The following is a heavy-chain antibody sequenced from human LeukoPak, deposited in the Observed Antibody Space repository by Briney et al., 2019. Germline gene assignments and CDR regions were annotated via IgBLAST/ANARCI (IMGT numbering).Heavy chain of an antibody. CDR3: ASDDGYSSGWYRTYYFDY. CDR1: GYTFTSYY. CDR2: INPSGGST. D-gene: IGHD6-19*01. V-gene: IGHV1-46*01. J-gene: IGHJ4*02. Sequence: ASVKVSCKASGYTFTSYYMHWVRQAPGQGLEWMGIINPSGGSTSYAQKFQGRVTMTRDTSTSTVYMELSSLRSEDTAVYYCASDDGYSSGWYRTYYFDYWGQGTLVTASS.